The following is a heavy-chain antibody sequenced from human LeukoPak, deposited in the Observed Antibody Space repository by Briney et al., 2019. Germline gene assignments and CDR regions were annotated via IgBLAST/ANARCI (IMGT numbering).Heavy chain of an antibody. J-gene: IGHJ4*02. D-gene: IGHD5-12*01. Sequence: ASVKVSCTASGYTFTNYGITWVRQAPGQGLEWMAWISGYNGKTNYAQNLQGRVTMTTDTSTSTAYMDLRSLRSDDTAVYYCARDYGEGRVATIPLAYWGQGTLVTVSS. CDR3: ARDYGEGRVATIPLAY. V-gene: IGHV1-18*04. CDR2: ISGYNGKT. CDR1: GYTFTNYG.